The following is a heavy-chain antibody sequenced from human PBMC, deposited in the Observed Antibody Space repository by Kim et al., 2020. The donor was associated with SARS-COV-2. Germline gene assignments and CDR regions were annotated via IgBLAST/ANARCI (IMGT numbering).Heavy chain of an antibody. V-gene: IGHV4-31*02. CDR3: ARGICSGGSCYLRW. Sequence: NPSLKSRVTISVDTSKNQFSLKLSSVTAADTAVYYGARGICSGGSCYLRWWGQGTLVTVSS. D-gene: IGHD2-15*01. J-gene: IGHJ4*02.